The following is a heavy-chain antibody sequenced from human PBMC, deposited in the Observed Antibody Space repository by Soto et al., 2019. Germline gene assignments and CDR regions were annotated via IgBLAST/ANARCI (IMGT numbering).Heavy chain of an antibody. V-gene: IGHV3-30*18. CDR2: ISYDGSNK. D-gene: IGHD3-22*01. Sequence: GGSLRLSCAASGFTFSSYGMHWVRQSPGKGLEWVAVISYDGSNKYYADSVKGRFTISRDNSKNTLYLQMNSLRAEDTAVYYCAKSYPSYYYDSSGYQDYWGQGTLVTVSS. J-gene: IGHJ4*02. CDR1: GFTFSSYG. CDR3: AKSYPSYYYDSSGYQDY.